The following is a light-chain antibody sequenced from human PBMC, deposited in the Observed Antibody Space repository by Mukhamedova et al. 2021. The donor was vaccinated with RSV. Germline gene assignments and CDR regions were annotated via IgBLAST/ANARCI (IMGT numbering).Light chain of an antibody. CDR2: EVN. Sequence: VSWYQQHAGKAPKLIIYEVNNRPSGGSDRFSGSKSGNTASLTISGLRAEDEADYYCTSYSTSYTTRPFYVFGSGTAGTVL. V-gene: IGLV2-14*01. J-gene: IGLJ1*01. CDR3: TSYSTSYTTRPFYV.